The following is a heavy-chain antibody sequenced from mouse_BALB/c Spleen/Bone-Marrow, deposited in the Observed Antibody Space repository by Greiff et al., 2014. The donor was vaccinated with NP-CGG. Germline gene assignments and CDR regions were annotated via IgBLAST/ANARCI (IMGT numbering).Heavy chain of an antibody. CDR2: IDPSTGYT. Sequence: QVQLQQSGAELAKPRASVKMSCKASGYTFTNYWMHWVKQRPGQGLEWIGYIDPSTGYTEHNQKFKDKATLTADKSSSTAYMQLSSLTSEDSAVYYCARGGIYDGYSYWGQRTLVTVSA. D-gene: IGHD2-3*01. J-gene: IGHJ3*01. CDR1: GYTFTNYW. V-gene: IGHV1-7*01. CDR3: ARGGIYDGYSY.